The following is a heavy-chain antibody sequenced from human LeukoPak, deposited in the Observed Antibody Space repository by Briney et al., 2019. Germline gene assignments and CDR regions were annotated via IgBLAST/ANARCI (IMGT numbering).Heavy chain of an antibody. J-gene: IGHJ5*02. V-gene: IGHV3-53*04. CDR3: ARAQYCSGGSCYSGTLGS. CDR2: IYSGADT. CDR1: GFTVSGNY. Sequence: PGGSLRLSCAASGFTVSGNYMSWVRQAPGKGLEWVSVIYSGADTYYADSVKGRFTISRHSSQNTVYLQMNSLSAEDTAVYYCARAQYCSGGSCYSGTLGSWGQGTLVTVSS. D-gene: IGHD2-15*01.